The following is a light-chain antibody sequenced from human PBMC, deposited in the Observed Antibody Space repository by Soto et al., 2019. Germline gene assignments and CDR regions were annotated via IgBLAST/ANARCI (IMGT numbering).Light chain of an antibody. CDR3: LQDHNSPIT. Sequence: AIQMAQSPSSLSASVGDRVTITCRASQGIGNDVGWYQQKPGQAPKLLIYAAATLQSGVPSRFSGSRSGTDFILNISSLQPEDFATYYCLQDHNSPITFGGGTKVDIK. J-gene: IGKJ4*01. V-gene: IGKV1-6*02. CDR1: QGIGND. CDR2: AAA.